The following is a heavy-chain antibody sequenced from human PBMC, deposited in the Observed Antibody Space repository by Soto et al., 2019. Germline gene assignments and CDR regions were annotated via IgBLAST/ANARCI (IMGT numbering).Heavy chain of an antibody. D-gene: IGHD3-10*01. J-gene: IGHJ4*02. CDR2: IHHNGGT. CDR3: ARGYGEEWPTSDF. Sequence: QVQLQQWGAGLLKPSETLSLTCTVYGGSFSRYHWNWIRQAPGKGLEWIGEIHHNGGTNYSPSLEGRVTISVDTSKHEFSLKLRSVTAADAAVYYCARGYGEEWPTSDFWGQGTLVTVSS. V-gene: IGHV4-34*01. CDR1: GGSFSRYH.